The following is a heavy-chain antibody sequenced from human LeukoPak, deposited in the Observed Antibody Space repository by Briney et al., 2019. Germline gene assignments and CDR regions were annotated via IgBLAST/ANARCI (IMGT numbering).Heavy chain of an antibody. D-gene: IGHD5-18*01. CDR2: IIPIFGTA. Sequence: ASVKVSCKASGGTFSSYAISWERQAPGQGLEWMGGIIPIFGTANYAQKFQGRVTITADKSTSTAYMELSSLRSEDTAVYYCASGGYSYGYGERYFDYWGQGTLVTVSS. CDR1: GGTFSSYA. V-gene: IGHV1-69*06. CDR3: ASGGYSYGYGERYFDY. J-gene: IGHJ4*02.